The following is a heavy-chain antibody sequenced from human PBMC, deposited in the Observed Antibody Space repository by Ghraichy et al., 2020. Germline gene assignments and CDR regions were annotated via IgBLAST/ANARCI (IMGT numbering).Heavy chain of an antibody. D-gene: IGHD3-10*01. CDR3: ARGGDYYYMDV. Sequence: SQTLSLTCAVYGGSFSGYYWSWIRQPPGKGLEWIGEINHSGSTNYNPSLKSRVTISVDTSKNQFSLKLSSVTAADTAVYYCARGGDYYYMDVWGKGTTVTVSS. J-gene: IGHJ6*03. V-gene: IGHV4-34*01. CDR1: GGSFSGYY. CDR2: INHSGST.